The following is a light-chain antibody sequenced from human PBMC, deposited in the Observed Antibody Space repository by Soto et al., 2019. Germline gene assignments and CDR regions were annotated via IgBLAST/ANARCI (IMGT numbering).Light chain of an antibody. J-gene: IGKJ1*01. CDR2: AAS. Sequence: IQLTQSPSSLSASVGDRVTITCRATQDISSYLAWYQQRPGKAPNLLIYAASTLQSGVPSRFSGSGSGTDFALPISSLQPEDFATYYCQQLNSYPWTFGQGTKVEIK. V-gene: IGKV1-9*01. CDR1: QDISSY. CDR3: QQLNSYPWT.